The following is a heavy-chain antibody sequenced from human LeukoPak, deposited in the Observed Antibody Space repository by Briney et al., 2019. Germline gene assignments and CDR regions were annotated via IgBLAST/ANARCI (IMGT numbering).Heavy chain of an antibody. CDR3: ASAGITMVRGVPPNYYYYYGMDA. CDR2: IIPIFGTA. Sequence: SVKVSCKASGGTFSSYAISWVRQAPGQGLEWMGGIIPIFGTANYAQKFQGRVTITADKSTSTAYMELSSLRSEDTAVYYCASAGITMVRGVPPNYYYYYGMDAWGKGTTVTVSS. V-gene: IGHV1-69*06. J-gene: IGHJ6*04. D-gene: IGHD3-10*01. CDR1: GGTFSSYA.